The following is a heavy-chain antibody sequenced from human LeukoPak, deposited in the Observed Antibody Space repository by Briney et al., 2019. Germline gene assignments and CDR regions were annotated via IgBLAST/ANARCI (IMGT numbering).Heavy chain of an antibody. D-gene: IGHD5-18*01. V-gene: IGHV4-31*03. CDR3: ARGDSYGNDY. CDR2: TYYSGST. J-gene: IGHJ4*02. CDR1: GGSISSGGYY. Sequence: PSETLSLTCTVSGGSISSGGYYWSWIRQHPGKGLEWIGYTYYSGSTYYNPSPKSRVTISVDTSKNQFSLKLSSVTAADTAVYYCARGDSYGNDYWGQGTLVTVSS.